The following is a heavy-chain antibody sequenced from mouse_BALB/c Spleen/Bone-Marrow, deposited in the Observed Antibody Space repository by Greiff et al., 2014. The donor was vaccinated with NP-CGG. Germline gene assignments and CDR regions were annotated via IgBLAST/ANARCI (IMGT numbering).Heavy chain of an antibody. Sequence: DLVKPGASVKLSCKASGYTFTSYWINWIKQRPGQGLEWIGRISPGSGTTYYNEMSKGKATLTVDTSSTTAYIQLSSLSSEDSAVYFCARGSYYYGSSSAWFAYWGQGTLVTVSA. CDR3: ARGSYYYGSSSAWFAY. V-gene: IGHV1S41*01. CDR2: ISPGSGTT. J-gene: IGHJ3*01. D-gene: IGHD1-1*01. CDR1: GYTFTSYW.